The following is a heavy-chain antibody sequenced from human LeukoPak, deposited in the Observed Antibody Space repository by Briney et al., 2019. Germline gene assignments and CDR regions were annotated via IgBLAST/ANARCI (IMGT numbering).Heavy chain of an antibody. J-gene: IGHJ4*02. CDR1: GGTFSSYA. V-gene: IGHV1-18*01. D-gene: IGHD6-6*01. Sequence: ASVKVSCKASGGTFSSYAISWVRQAPGQGLEWMGWISAYNGNTNYAQKLQGRVTMTTDTSTSTAYMELRSLRSDDTAVYYCARVEQLVEIDYWGQGTLVTVSS. CDR2: ISAYNGNT. CDR3: ARVEQLVEIDY.